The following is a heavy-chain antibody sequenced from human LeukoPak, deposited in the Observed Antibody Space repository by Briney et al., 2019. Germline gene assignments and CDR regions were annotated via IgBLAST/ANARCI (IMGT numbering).Heavy chain of an antibody. Sequence: PSETLSLTCTVSGGSISSYYWSGIRQPAGKGLEWIGRIYTSGSTNYSPSLKSRVTMSVDTSKNQFSLKLSSVTAADTAMYYCARMDSYRSSYYFDYWGQGTLVTVSS. CDR2: IYTSGST. V-gene: IGHV4-4*07. D-gene: IGHD5-18*01. J-gene: IGHJ4*02. CDR1: GGSISSYY. CDR3: ARMDSYRSSYYFDY.